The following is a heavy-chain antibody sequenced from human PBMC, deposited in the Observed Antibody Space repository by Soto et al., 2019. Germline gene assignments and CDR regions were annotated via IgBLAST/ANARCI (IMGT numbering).Heavy chain of an antibody. CDR3: ATDGYDILTSYYYYGMDF. CDR2: ISAYNGNT. V-gene: IGHV1-18*01. Sequence: VASVKVSCKASGYTFTSYGISWVRQAPGQGLEWMGWISAYNGNTNYAQKLQGRVTMTTDTSTSTAYMELRSLRSDDTAVYYCATDGYDILTSYYYYGMDFWGQGTTVTVSS. J-gene: IGHJ6*02. D-gene: IGHD3-9*01. CDR1: GYTFTSYG.